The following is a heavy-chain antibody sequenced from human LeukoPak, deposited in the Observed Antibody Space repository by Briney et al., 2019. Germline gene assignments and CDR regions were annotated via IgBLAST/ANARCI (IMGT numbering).Heavy chain of an antibody. J-gene: IGHJ3*02. CDR1: GESISGFY. D-gene: IGHD6-6*01. V-gene: IGHV4-59*01. CDR2: IYYSGST. CDR3: AREGLAARRGGFDI. Sequence: SETLSLTCTVSGESISGFYWTWIRQPPGKGLEWIGYIYYSGSTNYNPSLKSRVTISVDTSKNQFSLKLSSVTAADTAVYYCAREGLAARRGGFDIWGQGTVVTVSS.